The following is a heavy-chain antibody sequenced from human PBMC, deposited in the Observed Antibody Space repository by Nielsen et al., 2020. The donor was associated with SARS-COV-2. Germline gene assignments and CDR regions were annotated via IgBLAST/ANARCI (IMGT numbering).Heavy chain of an antibody. V-gene: IGHV4-31*03. Sequence: SETLSLTCTVSGGSISSGGYYWSWIRQHPGKGLEWIGYIYYSGSTYYNPSLKSRVTISVDTFKNQFSVKLSSVTAADTAVYFWARILVVPAAIQGGGAFDYWGQGTLVTVSS. CDR2: IYYSGST. CDR1: GGSISSGGYY. D-gene: IGHD2-2*02. CDR3: ARILVVPAAIQGGGAFDY. J-gene: IGHJ4*02.